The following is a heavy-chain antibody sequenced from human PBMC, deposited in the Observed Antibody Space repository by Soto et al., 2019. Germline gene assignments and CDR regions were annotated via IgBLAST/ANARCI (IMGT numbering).Heavy chain of an antibody. J-gene: IGHJ6*03. CDR2: IYYSGST. V-gene: IGHV4-31*03. D-gene: IGHD2-2*01. CDR3: ARVGWGYCSSTRCPLEEDYYYYMDV. CDR1: GGSISSGGYY. Sequence: QVQLQESGPGLVKPSQTLSLTCTVSGGSISSGGYYWSWIRQHPGKGLEWIGYIYYSGSTYYNPSLKSRVTISVDTSKNQFSLKLSSVTAADTAVYYCARVGWGYCSSTRCPLEEDYYYYMDVWGKGTTVTVSS.